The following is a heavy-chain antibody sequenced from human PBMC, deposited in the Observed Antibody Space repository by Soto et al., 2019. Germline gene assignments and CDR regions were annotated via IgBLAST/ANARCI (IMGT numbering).Heavy chain of an antibody. J-gene: IGHJ6*02. D-gene: IGHD6-19*01. CDR2: IWYDGNTK. V-gene: IGHV3-33*01. CDR1: GFTFNSYG. CDR3: ARPLVAPVAGPSYYGMEV. Sequence: QIQLVESGGGVVQPGRSLRLSCTASGFTFNSYGFNWVRQAPGKGLEWVAVIWYDGNTKYYADSVKGRSTISRDNLKNTLYLKMNSLPAEDTAVYYCARPLVAPVAGPSYYGMEVWGQGTTVTVSS.